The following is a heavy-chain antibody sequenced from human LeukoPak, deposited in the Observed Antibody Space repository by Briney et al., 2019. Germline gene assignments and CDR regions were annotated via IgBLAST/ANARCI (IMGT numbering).Heavy chain of an antibody. J-gene: IGHJ1*01. Sequence: PSETLSLTCAVYGGSFSGYYWSWIRQPPGKGLEWIGEINHSGSTNYNPSLKSRVTISVDTSKNQFSLKLSSVTAADTAVYYCARAYELLWFGKLLSGEYFQHWGQGTLVTVSS. D-gene: IGHD3-10*01. V-gene: IGHV4-34*01. CDR3: ARAYELLWFGKLLSGEYFQH. CDR2: INHSGST. CDR1: GGSFSGYY.